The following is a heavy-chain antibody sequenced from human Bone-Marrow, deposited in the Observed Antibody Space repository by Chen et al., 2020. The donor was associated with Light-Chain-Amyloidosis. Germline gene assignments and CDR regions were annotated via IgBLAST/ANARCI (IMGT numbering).Heavy chain of an antibody. CDR2: IYNSGTT. V-gene: IGHV4-59*01. J-gene: IGHJ4*02. Sequence: QVQLQESGPGLVKPSETLSLTCTVSGGSMDYYYWNWIRQPPGKGLEWIGYIYNSGTTNYNPSLRSRVTMSVDMSKKQFSLKLSSVTAADTAVYYCGGDNIGGVDFWGQGTPVTVSS. CDR1: GGSMDYYY. D-gene: IGHD3-16*01. CDR3: GGDNIGGVDF.